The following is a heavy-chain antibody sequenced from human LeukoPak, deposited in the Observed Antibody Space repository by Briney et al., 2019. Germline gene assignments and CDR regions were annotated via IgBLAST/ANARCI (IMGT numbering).Heavy chain of an antibody. CDR1: GGSISSGSYD. CDR3: TKGRGI. Sequence: SETLSLTCTVSGGSISSGSYDWYWIRQPAGKGLEWFGHIYTSGTSNYNPSLRSRVTISVDKPKKQPSLKLTSVTATDTAVDYCTKGRGIWGQGTLVTVSS. J-gene: IGHJ4*02. V-gene: IGHV4-61*09. D-gene: IGHD3-10*01. CDR2: IYTSGTS.